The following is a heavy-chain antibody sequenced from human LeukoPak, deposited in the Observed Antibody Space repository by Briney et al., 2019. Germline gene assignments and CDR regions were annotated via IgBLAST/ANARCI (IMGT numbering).Heavy chain of an antibody. CDR2: IYTSGST. V-gene: IGHV4-4*07. Sequence: SETLSLTCTVSGGSISSYYWSWIRQPAGKGLEWIGRIYTSGSTNYNPSLKSRVTMSVDTSKNQFSLKLSSVTAADTAVYYRARDFAYNWNYYYYYYMDVWGKGTTVTVSS. J-gene: IGHJ6*03. CDR1: GGSISSYY. D-gene: IGHD1-20*01. CDR3: ARDFAYNWNYYYYYYMDV.